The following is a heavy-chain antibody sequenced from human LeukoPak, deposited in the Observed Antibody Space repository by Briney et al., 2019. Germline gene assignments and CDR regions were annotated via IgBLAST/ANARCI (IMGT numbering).Heavy chain of an antibody. CDR3: ARIRGLLGDAFDI. Sequence: NPSETLSLTCAVYGGSFSGYYWSWIRQPPGKGLEWIGEINHSGSTNYNPSLKSRVTITVDTSKKQFSLKQSSVTAADTAVYYCARIRGLLGDAFDIWGQGTMVTVSS. D-gene: IGHD3-10*01. V-gene: IGHV4-34*01. J-gene: IGHJ3*02. CDR2: INHSGST. CDR1: GGSFSGYY.